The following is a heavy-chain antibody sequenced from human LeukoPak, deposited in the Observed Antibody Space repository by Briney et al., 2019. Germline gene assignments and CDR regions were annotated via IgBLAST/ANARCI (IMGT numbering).Heavy chain of an antibody. J-gene: IGHJ4*02. D-gene: IGHD4-17*01. V-gene: IGHV1-46*01. CDR1: GYTFTSYY. Sequence: ASVTVSCTASGYTFTSYYMHWVRQAPGQGLEWMGIINPSGGSTSYAQKFQGRVTMTRDTSTSTVYMELSSLRSEDTAVYYCARGLDYGDYSYYFDYWGQGTLVTVSS. CDR3: ARGLDYGDYSYYFDY. CDR2: INPSGGST.